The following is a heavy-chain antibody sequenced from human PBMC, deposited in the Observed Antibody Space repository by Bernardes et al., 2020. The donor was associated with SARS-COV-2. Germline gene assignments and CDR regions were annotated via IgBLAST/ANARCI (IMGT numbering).Heavy chain of an antibody. D-gene: IGHD3-3*01. J-gene: IGHJ4*02. CDR3: ARQHLGGVTIFGVVTTDRYFDY. CDR1: GGSFSSHY. Sequence: SETLSLTCAVYGGSFSSHYWAWIRQPPGRGLEWVGEINHSGSSTYNPSLKSRVTLSVDTSKMQFSLKLSSVTAADTAVYYCARQHLGGVTIFGVVTTDRYFDYWGQGTLVTVSS. V-gene: IGHV4-34*01. CDR2: INHSGSS.